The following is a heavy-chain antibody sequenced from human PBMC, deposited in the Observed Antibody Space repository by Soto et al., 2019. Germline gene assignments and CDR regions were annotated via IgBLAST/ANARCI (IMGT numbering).Heavy chain of an antibody. Sequence: LGGSLRLSCAASGFTFDDYAMHWVRQVPGKGLEWVSGISWNSGSIDYADSVKGRFTISRDNAKNSLYLQMNSLRAEDTALYYCAKDRTYYYYGMDVWGQGTTVTVSS. CDR1: GFTFDDYA. V-gene: IGHV3-9*01. CDR2: ISWNSGSI. J-gene: IGHJ6*02. CDR3: AKDRTYYYYGMDV.